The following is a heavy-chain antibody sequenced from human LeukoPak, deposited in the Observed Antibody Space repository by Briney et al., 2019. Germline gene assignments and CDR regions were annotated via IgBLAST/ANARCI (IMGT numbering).Heavy chain of an antibody. CDR3: ARSNWFDP. CDR2: MNGDGRTT. J-gene: IGHJ5*02. Sequence: PGGSLRLSCAASGFTFSPYWMHWVRQAPGKGLVWVSRMNGDGRTTDYADSVKGRFTISRDNAKNTLYLQMNSLRAEDTAVYYCARSNWFDPWGQGTLVTVS. V-gene: IGHV3-74*01. CDR1: GFTFSPYW.